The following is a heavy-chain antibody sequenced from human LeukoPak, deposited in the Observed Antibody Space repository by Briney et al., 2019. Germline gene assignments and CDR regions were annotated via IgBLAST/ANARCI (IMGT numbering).Heavy chain of an antibody. Sequence: ASVKVSCKASEYFFTGYYMYWVRQAPGQGLEWMGWINPNGGGTKYAQKFQGRVTMTGDTSISTAYMELSGLKSDDTAVYYCARGQGIWRDITATPFVIWGQGTMVTVSS. CDR3: ARGQGIWRDITATPFVI. CDR1: EYFFTGYY. D-gene: IGHD1-14*01. V-gene: IGHV1-2*02. J-gene: IGHJ3*02. CDR2: INPNGGGT.